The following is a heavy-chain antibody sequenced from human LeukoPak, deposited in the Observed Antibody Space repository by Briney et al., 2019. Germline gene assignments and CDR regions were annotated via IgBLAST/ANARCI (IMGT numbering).Heavy chain of an antibody. Sequence: GESLKISCRGSGYSFTSYWISWVRQLPGKGLEWMGRIDPSDSYTTYSPSFQGHVTISADKSISTAYLQWSSLKASDTAMYYCARRYCSGGSCYEDYWGQGTLVTVSS. CDR1: GYSFTSYW. D-gene: IGHD2-15*01. CDR3: ARRYCSGGSCYEDY. J-gene: IGHJ4*02. CDR2: IDPSDSYT. V-gene: IGHV5-10-1*01.